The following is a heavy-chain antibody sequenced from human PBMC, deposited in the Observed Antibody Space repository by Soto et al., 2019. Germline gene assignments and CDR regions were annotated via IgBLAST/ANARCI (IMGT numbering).Heavy chain of an antibody. V-gene: IGHV1-18*04. Sequence: ASVKVSCKASGYSFATYGFSWVRQAPGQGLECVGWISAHNGDTHYSQKFQGRVTLTTDTSTNTGYMELRSLTSDDTAVYFCATEPIYYNDAFDIWGQGTMVTVSS. J-gene: IGHJ3*02. D-gene: IGHD3-22*01. CDR1: GYSFATYG. CDR3: ATEPIYYNDAFDI. CDR2: ISAHNGDT.